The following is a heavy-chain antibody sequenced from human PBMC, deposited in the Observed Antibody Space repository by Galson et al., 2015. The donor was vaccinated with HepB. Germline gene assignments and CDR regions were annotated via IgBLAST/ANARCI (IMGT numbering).Heavy chain of an antibody. Sequence: SLRLSCAASGFTFSDSVMNWVRQASGKGLEWVGRIRSKANSYATIYAASVKGRFTISRDDSKNTASLQMNSLKSEDTAMYYCTSLRPFGGGNAFDIWGQGTMVTVSS. CDR2: IRSKANSYAT. V-gene: IGHV3-73*01. J-gene: IGHJ3*02. CDR1: GFTFSDSV. CDR3: TSLRPFGGGNAFDI. D-gene: IGHD2/OR15-2a*01.